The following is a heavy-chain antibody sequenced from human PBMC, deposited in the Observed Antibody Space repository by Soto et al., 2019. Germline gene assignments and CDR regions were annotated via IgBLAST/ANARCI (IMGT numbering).Heavy chain of an antibody. J-gene: IGHJ3*02. CDR3: ARQGLRFLEWLPHNDAFDI. CDR2: ISSSSSYI. V-gene: IGHV3-21*01. D-gene: IGHD3-3*01. CDR1: GFTFSSYS. Sequence: EVQLVESGGGLVKPGGSLRLSCAASGFTFSSYSMNLVRQAPGKGLEWVSSISSSSSYIYYADSVKGRFTISRDNAKNSLYLQMNSLRAEDTAVYYCARQGLRFLEWLPHNDAFDIWGQGTMVTVSS.